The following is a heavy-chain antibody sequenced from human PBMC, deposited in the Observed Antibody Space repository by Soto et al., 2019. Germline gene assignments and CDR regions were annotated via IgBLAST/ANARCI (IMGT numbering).Heavy chain of an antibody. V-gene: IGHV3-48*02. CDR1: GFNFYIYS. Sequence: SLRLSCVAAGFNFYIYSLNWVRQAPGKGLEWVSYMTSDSKTIHYADSVKGRFTISRENAKNSVFLQMNSLRDEDRGVYYCTRGVSYGFDFWGQGTMVTVS. D-gene: IGHD3-10*01. CDR3: TRGVSYGFDF. J-gene: IGHJ3*01. CDR2: MTSDSKTI.